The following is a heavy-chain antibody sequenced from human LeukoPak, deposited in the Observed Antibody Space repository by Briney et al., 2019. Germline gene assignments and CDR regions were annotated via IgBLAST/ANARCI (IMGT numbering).Heavy chain of an antibody. CDR1: GFTVSSNY. CDR3: ERMGGIAVAGGAFDI. J-gene: IGHJ3*02. Sequence: GGSLRLSCAASGFTVSSNYMSWVRQAPGKGLEWVSVIYSGGSTYYADSVKGRFTISRDNSKNTLYLQMNSLRAEDAAVYYCERMGGIAVAGGAFDIWGQGTMVTVSS. D-gene: IGHD6-19*01. V-gene: IGHV3-53*01. CDR2: IYSGGST.